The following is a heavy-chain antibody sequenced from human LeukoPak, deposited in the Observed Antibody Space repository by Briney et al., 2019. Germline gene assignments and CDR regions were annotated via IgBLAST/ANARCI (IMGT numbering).Heavy chain of an antibody. D-gene: IGHD5-12*01. Sequence: ASVTVSFKASGYTFTSYGISWVRQAPGQGLEWMGWISAYNGNTNYAQKLQGRVTMTTDTSTSTAYMELRSLRSDDTAVYYCARDVSGYDGRWFDPWGQGTLVTVSS. CDR1: GYTFTSYG. CDR3: ARDVSGYDGRWFDP. CDR2: ISAYNGNT. J-gene: IGHJ5*02. V-gene: IGHV1-18*01.